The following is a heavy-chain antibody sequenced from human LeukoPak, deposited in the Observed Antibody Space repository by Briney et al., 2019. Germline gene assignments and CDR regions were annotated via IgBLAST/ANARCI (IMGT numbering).Heavy chain of an antibody. CDR1: GFTFSSYA. V-gene: IGHV3-23*01. CDR3: ATYDFWSGYYDN. J-gene: IGHJ4*02. D-gene: IGHD3-3*01. CDR2: ISGSGGST. Sequence: GGSLRLSCAASGFTFSSYAMSWVRQAPGKGLEWVSAISGSGGSTYYADSVKGRFTISRDNSKNTLYLQMNSLRAEDTAVYYCATYDFWSGYYDNWGQGTLVTASS.